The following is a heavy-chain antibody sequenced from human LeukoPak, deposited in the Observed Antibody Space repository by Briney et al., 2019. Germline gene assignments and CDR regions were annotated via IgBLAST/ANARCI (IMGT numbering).Heavy chain of an antibody. Sequence: PAGTLTLTCTASGFTFCDFDMSWVRPGPGQGLVGVGSPRSDAYGGTQEYDACVKGSFAISRDDSKSIAYLQMNSLKTEDTAVYYCTRDIPYFRGYGGNPNYYYYGMDVWGQGTTVTVSS. D-gene: IGHD4-23*01. CDR3: TRDIPYFRGYGGNPNYYYYGMDV. J-gene: IGHJ6*02. CDR2: PRSDAYGGTQ. V-gene: IGHV3-49*04. CDR1: GFTFCDFD.